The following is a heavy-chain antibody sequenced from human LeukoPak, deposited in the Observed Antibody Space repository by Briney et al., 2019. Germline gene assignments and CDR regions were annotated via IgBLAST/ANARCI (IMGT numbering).Heavy chain of an antibody. Sequence: ASVKVSCKASGYTFTSYDINWVRQATGQGLEWMGWMNPNSGNTGYAQKFQGRVTMTRNTSISTAYMELSSLRSEDTAVYYCAGGRGIAAAGTTYFDYWGQGTLVTVSS. CDR3: AGGRGIAAAGTTYFDY. CDR2: MNPNSGNT. CDR1: GYTFTSYD. D-gene: IGHD6-13*01. V-gene: IGHV1-8*01. J-gene: IGHJ4*02.